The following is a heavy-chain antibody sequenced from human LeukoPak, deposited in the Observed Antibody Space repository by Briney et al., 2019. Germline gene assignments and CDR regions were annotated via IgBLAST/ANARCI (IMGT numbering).Heavy chain of an antibody. Sequence: SQTLSLTFAISGDSVSSNIAGWSWIRQSPSKGLEWLGRTYYRSRWYIDYAVSVGSRITINADTSKNQFSLQLNSVTPEDTAVYYCARGGLVGSDRGWFGPWGQGTLVTVSS. CDR3: ARGGLVGSDRGWFGP. J-gene: IGHJ5*02. V-gene: IGHV6-1*01. CDR1: GDSVSSNIAG. D-gene: IGHD2-15*01. CDR2: TYYRSRWYI.